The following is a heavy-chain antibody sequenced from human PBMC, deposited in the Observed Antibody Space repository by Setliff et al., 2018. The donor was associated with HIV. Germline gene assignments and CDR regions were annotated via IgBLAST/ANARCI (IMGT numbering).Heavy chain of an antibody. Sequence: GASVKVSCKASGYTFDNYDFSWVRQAPGQGLEWMGWISSFNGGTNSPQKFRDRVTLTTDTSTSTAYMELNSRSSEDTAVYYCARPPSGWLKLEDAFDIWGQGTMVTVSS. CDR3: ARPPSGWLKLEDAFDI. D-gene: IGHD5-12*01. V-gene: IGHV1-18*01. CDR1: GYTFDNYD. J-gene: IGHJ3*02. CDR2: ISSFNGGT.